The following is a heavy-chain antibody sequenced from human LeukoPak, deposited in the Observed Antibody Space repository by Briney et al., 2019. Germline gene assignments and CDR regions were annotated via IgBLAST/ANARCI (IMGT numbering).Heavy chain of an antibody. J-gene: IGHJ6*03. V-gene: IGHV4-59*08. CDR2: IYYSGST. D-gene: IGHD3-3*01. Sequence: SETLSLTCTVSGGSISSYYWSWIRQPPGKGLEWIGYIYYSGSTNYNPSLKSRVTISVDTSKNQFSLKLSSVTAADTAVYYCARGSHYDFWSGYYLPTSTYYYYMDVWGKGTTVTVSS. CDR1: GGSISSYY. CDR3: ARGSHYDFWSGYYLPTSTYYYYMDV.